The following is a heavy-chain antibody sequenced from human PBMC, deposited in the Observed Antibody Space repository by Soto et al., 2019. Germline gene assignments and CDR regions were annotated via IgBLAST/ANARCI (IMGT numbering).Heavy chain of an antibody. CDR2: IRCSGGSR. D-gene: IGHD1-26*01. J-gene: IGHJ5*02. Sequence: PVVPQRLSRTASGFTFISYARSWVRQTPGKGLERVAVIRCSGGSRHYADFGKGRFAISRDNSENTLYLQMSSLRVDDTAVYYCAREMGKFRGGNNWFDPWGQGTLVTVSS. V-gene: IGHV3-23*01. CDR1: GFTFISYA. CDR3: AREMGKFRGGNNWFDP.